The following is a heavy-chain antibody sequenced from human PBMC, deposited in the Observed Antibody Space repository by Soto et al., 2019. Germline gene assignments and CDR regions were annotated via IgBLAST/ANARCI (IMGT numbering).Heavy chain of an antibody. CDR2: IYTSGST. Sequence: PSETLSLTCTVSGGSISSYYWSWIRQPAGKGLEWTGRIYTSGSTNYNPSLKSRVTMSVDTSKNQFSLKLSSVTAADTAVYYCARVPRGYSSSWYPYYFDYWGQGTLVTVSS. V-gene: IGHV4-4*07. J-gene: IGHJ4*02. CDR1: GGSISSYY. D-gene: IGHD6-13*01. CDR3: ARVPRGYSSSWYPYYFDY.